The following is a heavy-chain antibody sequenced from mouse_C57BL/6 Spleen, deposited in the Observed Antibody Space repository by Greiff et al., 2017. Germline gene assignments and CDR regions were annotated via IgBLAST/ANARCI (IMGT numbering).Heavy chain of an antibody. CDR2: IWTGGGT. CDR1: GFSFTSYA. J-gene: IGHJ4*01. CDR3: ARCDYSNYRAIDR. Sequence: VMLVESGPGLVAPSQPLSITCTVPGFSFTSYAISWVCQPPGKGLEWLGVIWTGGGTNYNSALKSRLSISKDNSKSQVFLKMNSLQTDDTARYYCARCDYSNYRAIDRSGQGTPATISS. V-gene: IGHV2-9-1*01. D-gene: IGHD2-5*01.